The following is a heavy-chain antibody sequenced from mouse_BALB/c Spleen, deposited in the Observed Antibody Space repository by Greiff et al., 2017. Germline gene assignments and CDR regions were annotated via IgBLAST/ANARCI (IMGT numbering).Heavy chain of an antibody. CDR3: TRGKPYFDY. Sequence: QVQLQQPGAELVKPGASVKMSCKASGYTFTSYWMHWVKQRPGQGLEWIGTIDPSDSYTSYNQKFKGKATLTVDTSSSTAYMQLSSLTSEDSAVYYCTRGKPYFDYWGQGTTLTVSS. CDR2: IDPSDSYT. J-gene: IGHJ2*01. V-gene: IGHV1S127*01. CDR1: GYTFTSYW.